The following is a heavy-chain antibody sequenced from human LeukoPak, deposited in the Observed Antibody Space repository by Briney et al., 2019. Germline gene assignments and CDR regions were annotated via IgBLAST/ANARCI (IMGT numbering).Heavy chain of an antibody. V-gene: IGHV3-21*01. D-gene: IGHD3-3*02. CDR3: ASRSITWYQTGNWFDP. J-gene: IGHJ5*02. CDR2: IGSDANYI. CDR1: GFIFSDYS. Sequence: PGGSLRLSCAASGFIFSDYSISWVRQAPGKGLEWISSIGSDANYIYYADSGKGRFTISRDNPQNSVYLEMRDLRVEDTATYFCASRSITWYQTGNWFDPWGQGTLVTVSS.